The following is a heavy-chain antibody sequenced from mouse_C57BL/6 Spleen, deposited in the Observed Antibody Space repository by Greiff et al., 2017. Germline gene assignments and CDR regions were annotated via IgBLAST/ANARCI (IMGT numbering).Heavy chain of an antibody. V-gene: IGHV1-20*01. Sequence: EVQLQPSGPELVKPGASVKISCKASGYSFTGYFMNWVMQSHGKSLEWIGRINPYNGDTFYNQKFKGKATLTVDKSSSTAHMELRSLTSEDSAVYYCAREATTVVLDYWGQGTTLTVSS. CDR2: INPYNGDT. CDR1: GYSFTGYF. J-gene: IGHJ2*01. CDR3: AREATTVVLDY. D-gene: IGHD1-1*01.